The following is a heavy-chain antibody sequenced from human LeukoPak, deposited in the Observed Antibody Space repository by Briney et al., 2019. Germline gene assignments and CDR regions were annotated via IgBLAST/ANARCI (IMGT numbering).Heavy chain of an antibody. V-gene: IGHV1-18*01. Sequence: ASVKVSCKASGYTFTSYGISWVRQAPGQGLEWMGWISAYNGNTNYAQKLQGRVTMTTDTSTSTAYMELRSLRSDDTAVYSCVRDIYYDSSASTFDYWGQGTLVTVSS. CDR2: ISAYNGNT. D-gene: IGHD3-22*01. J-gene: IGHJ4*02. CDR3: VRDIYYDSSASTFDY. CDR1: GYTFTSYG.